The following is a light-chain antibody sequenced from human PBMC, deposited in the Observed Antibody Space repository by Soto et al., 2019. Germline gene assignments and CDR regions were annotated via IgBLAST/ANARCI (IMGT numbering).Light chain of an antibody. V-gene: IGKV1-17*03. CDR2: SAS. CDR3: LPHNTYPLT. CDR1: QGISND. J-gene: IGKJ4*01. Sequence: DIQMTHSPSAMSASVGDRVTITCRASQGISNDVAWFQQKPGKVPKRLIYSASTLQSGVPSRFSSSGSGTEFTLTICSLQPEDFATCYCLPHNTYPLTFGSGTKVEL.